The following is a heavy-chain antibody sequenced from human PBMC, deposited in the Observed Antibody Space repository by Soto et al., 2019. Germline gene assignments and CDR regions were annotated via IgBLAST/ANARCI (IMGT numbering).Heavy chain of an antibody. CDR1: GYSFTSYW. CDR2: IYPGDSDT. D-gene: IGHD2-8*01. Sequence: ESLKISCKGSGYSFTSYWIGWVRQMPGKGLEWVGIIYPGDSDTRYSPSFQGQVTISADKSISTAYLQWSSLKASDTAMYYCARLTNVYYYGMDVWGQGTTVTVSS. V-gene: IGHV5-51*01. CDR3: ARLTNVYYYGMDV. J-gene: IGHJ6*02.